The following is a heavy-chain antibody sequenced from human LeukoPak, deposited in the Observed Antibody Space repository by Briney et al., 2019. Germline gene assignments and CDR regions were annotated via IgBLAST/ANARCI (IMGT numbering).Heavy chain of an antibody. V-gene: IGHV4-34*01. D-gene: IGHD3-9*01. Sequence: PSETLSLTCAVYGGSFSGYYWSWIRQPPGKGLEWIGEINHSGSTNYNPSLKSRVTISVDTSKNQFSLKLSSVTAADTAVYYCARAEYYDILTGYYEGKYYFDYWGQGTLVTVSP. CDR1: GGSFSGYY. CDR2: INHSGST. CDR3: ARAEYYDILTGYYEGKYYFDY. J-gene: IGHJ4*02.